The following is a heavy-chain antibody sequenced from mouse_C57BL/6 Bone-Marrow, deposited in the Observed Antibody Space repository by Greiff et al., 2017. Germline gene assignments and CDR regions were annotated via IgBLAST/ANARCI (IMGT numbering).Heavy chain of an antibody. V-gene: IGHV1-19*01. D-gene: IGHD2-4*01. Sequence: EVQLQQSGPVLVKPGASVKMSCKASGYTFTDYYMNWVKQSHGKSLEWIGVINPYNGGTSYNQKFKGKATLTVDKSSSTAYMELNSLTSEDSAVYYCARSEDYGDARDYWGQGTSVTVSA. J-gene: IGHJ4*01. CDR3: ARSEDYGDARDY. CDR1: GYTFTDYY. CDR2: INPYNGGT.